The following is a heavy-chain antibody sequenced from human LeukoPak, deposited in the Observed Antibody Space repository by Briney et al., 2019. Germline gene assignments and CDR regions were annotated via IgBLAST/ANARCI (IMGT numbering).Heavy chain of an antibody. CDR2: IRYDGSNN. Sequence: AGGSLRLSCAASGFTFSSYGMHWVRQAPGKGLEWVTFIRYDGSNNDYADSVKGRFTISRDNSKNTLYLQMNSLRTEDTAVYYCAKDGSGSYSSYYFDYWGQGTLVTVSS. J-gene: IGHJ4*02. V-gene: IGHV3-30*02. CDR3: AKDGSGSYSSYYFDY. D-gene: IGHD3-10*01. CDR1: GFTFSSYG.